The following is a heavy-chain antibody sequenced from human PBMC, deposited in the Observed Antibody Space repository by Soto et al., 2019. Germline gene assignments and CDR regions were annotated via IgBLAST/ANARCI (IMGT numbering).Heavy chain of an antibody. CDR2: IYTGGST. J-gene: IGHJ4*02. Sequence: PGGSLRLSCAASGFTFSGYWMSWVRQAPGKGLEWVSVIYTGGSTYYADSVKGRFTISRDISKNILFLQMNSLRAEDTAVYYCARSFPGGPWEYFESWGQGTLVTVSS. CDR1: GFTFSGYW. V-gene: IGHV3-53*01. CDR3: ARSFPGGPWEYFES. D-gene: IGHD1-26*01.